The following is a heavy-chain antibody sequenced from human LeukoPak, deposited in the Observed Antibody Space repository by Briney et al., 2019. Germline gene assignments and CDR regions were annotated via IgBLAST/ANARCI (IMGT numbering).Heavy chain of an antibody. D-gene: IGHD6-19*01. CDR3: ARMRGPVAGTVDY. CDR1: GFSFDSYS. CDR2: VSYDGSNK. Sequence: GGSLRLSCADSGFSFDSYSMHWVRQAPGKGPGWVAVVSYDGSNKYYADSVKGRFTISRDNSKNTLYLQMDSLRAEDTAVYYCARMRGPVAGTVDYWGQGTLVTVSS. V-gene: IGHV3-30-3*01. J-gene: IGHJ4*02.